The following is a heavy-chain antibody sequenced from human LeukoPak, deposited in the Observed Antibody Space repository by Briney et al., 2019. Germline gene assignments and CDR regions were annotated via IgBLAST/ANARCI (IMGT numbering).Heavy chain of an antibody. CDR3: ARDYPVAGGEDCFDP. D-gene: IGHD3-16*01. Sequence: ASVKVSCKASGYTFSSHDINWVRQATGQGLEWMGWMNPNSGNTGYAQKFQGRVTMTRDTSTNTAYMEVGSLTSDDTAVYYCARDYPVAGGEDCFDPWGQGTLVTVSS. CDR1: GYTFSSHD. V-gene: IGHV1-8*01. CDR2: MNPNSGNT. J-gene: IGHJ5*02.